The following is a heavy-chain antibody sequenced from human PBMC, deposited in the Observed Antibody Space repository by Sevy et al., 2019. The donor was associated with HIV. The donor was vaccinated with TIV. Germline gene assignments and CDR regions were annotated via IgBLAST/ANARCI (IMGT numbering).Heavy chain of an antibody. CDR1: GFTFSTYS. J-gene: IGHJ4*02. Sequence: GGSLRLSCAASGFTFSTYSMNWVRQAPGKGPEWVSSISSSSNYIYYADSVKGRFTISRDNAKNSLYLQMNSLRAEDTAVYYCATDNWNYVDYWGQGTLVTVSS. CDR2: ISSSSNYI. CDR3: ATDNWNYVDY. V-gene: IGHV3-21*01. D-gene: IGHD1-1*01.